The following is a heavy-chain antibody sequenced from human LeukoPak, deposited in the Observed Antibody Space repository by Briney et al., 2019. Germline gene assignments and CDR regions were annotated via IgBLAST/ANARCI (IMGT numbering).Heavy chain of an antibody. Sequence: GGSLRLSCAASGFTFSSYGMHWVRQAPGKGLEWVAVISYDGSNKYYADSVKGRFTISRDNSKNTLYLQMNSLRAEDTAVYYCATSTYYDILTGYSGAFDIWGQGTMVTVSS. CDR1: GFTFSSYG. CDR3: ATSTYYDILTGYSGAFDI. D-gene: IGHD3-9*01. CDR2: ISYDGSNK. V-gene: IGHV3-30*03. J-gene: IGHJ3*02.